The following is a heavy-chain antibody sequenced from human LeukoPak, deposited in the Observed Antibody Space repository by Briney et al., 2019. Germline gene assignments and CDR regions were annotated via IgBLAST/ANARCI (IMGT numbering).Heavy chain of an antibody. J-gene: IGHJ4*02. Sequence: SVKVSCKASGGTFSSYAISWVRQAPGQGLEWMGRIIPIFGTTNYAQKFQGRVTITTDESTSTAYMELSSLRSEDTAVYYCARGGNYYDSSGYLFDYWGQGALVTVSS. CDR3: ARGGNYYDSSGYLFDY. CDR1: GGTFSSYA. CDR2: IIPIFGTT. D-gene: IGHD3-22*01. V-gene: IGHV1-69*05.